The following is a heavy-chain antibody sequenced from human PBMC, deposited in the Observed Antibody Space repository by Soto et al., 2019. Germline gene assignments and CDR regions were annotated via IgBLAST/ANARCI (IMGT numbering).Heavy chain of an antibody. V-gene: IGHV3-33*01. J-gene: IGHJ4*02. CDR1: GFTFSSYG. D-gene: IGHD1-7*01. CDR3: ARDGIGGTVFRGYLDY. CDR2: LRFDGSNE. Sequence: GGSLRLSCAASGFTFSSYGMHWVRQAPGKGLEWVAILRFDGSNEEYADSVKGRFTISRDNSKNTLYLQMNTLGAEDTAVYYCARDGIGGTVFRGYLDYWGRGTVVTVSS.